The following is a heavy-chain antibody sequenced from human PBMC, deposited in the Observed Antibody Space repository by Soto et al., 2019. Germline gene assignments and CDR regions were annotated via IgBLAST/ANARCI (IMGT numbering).Heavy chain of an antibody. V-gene: IGHV3-15*07. CDR1: GFTFSNAW. J-gene: IGHJ5*02. CDR3: TTDALTYYYDSSGYYYVPP. D-gene: IGHD3-22*01. Sequence: GGSLRLSCAASGFTFSNAWMNWVRQAPGKGLEWVGRIKSKTDGGTTDYAAPVKGRFTISRDDSKNTLYLQMNSLKTEDTAVYYCTTDALTYYYDSSGYYYVPPWGQGTLVTVSS. CDR2: IKSKTDGGTT.